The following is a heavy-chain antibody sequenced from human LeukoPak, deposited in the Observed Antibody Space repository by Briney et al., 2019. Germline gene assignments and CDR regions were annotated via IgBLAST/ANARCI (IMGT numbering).Heavy chain of an antibody. CDR2: FDPEDGET. Sequence: ASVKVSCKVSGYTLTELSMHWVRQAPGKGLEWMGGFDPEDGETIYAQKFQGRATMTEDTSTDTAYMELSSLRSEDTAVYYCAGVGATYDAFDIWGQGTMVTVSS. D-gene: IGHD1-26*01. J-gene: IGHJ3*02. CDR1: GYTLTELS. V-gene: IGHV1-24*01. CDR3: AGVGATYDAFDI.